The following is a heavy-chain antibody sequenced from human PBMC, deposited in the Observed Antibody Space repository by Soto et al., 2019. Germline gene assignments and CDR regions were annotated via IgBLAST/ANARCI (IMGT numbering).Heavy chain of an antibody. CDR2: IYYSGST. CDR1: GGSISSGGYY. J-gene: IGHJ6*02. V-gene: IGHV4-31*03. D-gene: IGHD3-3*01. Sequence: PSETLSLTCTVSGGSISSGGYYWSWIRQHPGKGLEWIGYIYYSGSTYYNPSLKSRVTISVDTSKNQFSLKLSSVTAADTAVYYCARGRYYDFWSGYYTYYYYGMDVWGQGTTVTVSS. CDR3: ARGRYYDFWSGYYTYYYYGMDV.